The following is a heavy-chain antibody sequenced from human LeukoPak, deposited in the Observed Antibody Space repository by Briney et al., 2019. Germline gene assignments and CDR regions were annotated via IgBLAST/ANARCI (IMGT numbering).Heavy chain of an antibody. J-gene: IGHJ4*02. CDR1: GDSIITYY. CDR3: ARDAGNYRSGGLDY. V-gene: IGHV4-4*07. D-gene: IGHD3-10*01. CDR2: IYSTGST. Sequence: SETLSLTCSVSGDSIITYYCSWIRQPAGEGLEWIGCIYSTGSTNYNPSLKSRVTMSVDTSQNQFSLKLSSVTAADTAVYYCARDAGNYRSGGLDYWGQGTLVTVSS.